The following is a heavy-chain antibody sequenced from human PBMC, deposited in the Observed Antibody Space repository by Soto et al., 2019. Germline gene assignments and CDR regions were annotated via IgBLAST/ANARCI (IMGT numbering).Heavy chain of an antibody. Sequence: EVQLVESGGGLVQPGGSLRLSCAASGLTFSNYWMHWVRQAPGKGLVWVSRINSDGKTTTYADSVRGRFTISRDNSQNTLYLHMNSLRVEDTAVYYCARDGPLPHVDTTMGDAFEIWGQGTMVTVSS. V-gene: IGHV3-74*01. CDR3: ARDGPLPHVDTTMGDAFEI. J-gene: IGHJ3*02. CDR1: GLTFSNYW. CDR2: INSDGKTT. D-gene: IGHD5-18*01.